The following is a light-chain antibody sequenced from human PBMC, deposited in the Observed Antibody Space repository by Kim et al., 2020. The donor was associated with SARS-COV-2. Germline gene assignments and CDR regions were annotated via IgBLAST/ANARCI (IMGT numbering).Light chain of an antibody. CDR2: KVS. J-gene: IGKJ2*01. CDR3: MQATQWPYT. Sequence: PASISCNSRRSVVSGGGNSYLHWFQQRPGQSPRRLIYKVSNRDSGVPDRFSGSGSGTDFTLKISRVEAEDVWVYYYCMQATQWPYTFGQGTKLEI. V-gene: IGKV2-30*01. CDR1: RSVVSGGGNSY.